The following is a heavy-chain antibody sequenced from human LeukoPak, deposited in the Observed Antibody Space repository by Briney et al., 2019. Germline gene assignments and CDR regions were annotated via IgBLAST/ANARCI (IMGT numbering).Heavy chain of an antibody. Sequence: GGSLRLSCTASGFTFNTHAMSWVRQAPGKGLEWVSEIIGSGYNTFYADSVKGRFTISRDNSRNTLYLQLSSLRADDTAIYYCATLRGWDFSEYHFDYWGQGTLVTVSS. V-gene: IGHV3-23*01. CDR1: GFTFNTHA. CDR3: ATLRGWDFSEYHFDY. CDR2: IIGSGYNT. D-gene: IGHD2/OR15-2a*01. J-gene: IGHJ4*02.